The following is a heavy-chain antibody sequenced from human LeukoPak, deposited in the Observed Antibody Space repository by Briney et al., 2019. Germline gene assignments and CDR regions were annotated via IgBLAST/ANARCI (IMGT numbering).Heavy chain of an antibody. J-gene: IGHJ4*02. V-gene: IGHV4-59*01. D-gene: IGHD4-17*01. CDR1: GGSIFSYY. CDR2: IYYSGST. Sequence: PSETLSLTCTVSGGSIFSYYWSWIRQPPGKGLEWMGYIYYSGSTNYNPSLKSRVTISIDTSKNQFSLKLSSVTAADTAMYYCARTAVGGTVTGWGQGTLVTVSS. CDR3: ARTAVGGTVTG.